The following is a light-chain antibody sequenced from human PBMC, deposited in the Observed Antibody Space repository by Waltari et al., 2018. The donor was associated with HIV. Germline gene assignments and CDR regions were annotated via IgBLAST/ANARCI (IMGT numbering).Light chain of an antibody. CDR1: QNINIY. J-gene: IGKJ5*01. CDR3: QQSYTSPSLT. Sequence: DIQMTQSPSSLSASVGDRVTVTCRASQNINIYLNWYQQKPGKVPKLLIYGASTLQSGVPSRFSGGGSGTDFTLTISSLQPEDFATYFYQQSYTSPSLTFGQGTRLEIK. CDR2: GAS. V-gene: IGKV1-39*01.